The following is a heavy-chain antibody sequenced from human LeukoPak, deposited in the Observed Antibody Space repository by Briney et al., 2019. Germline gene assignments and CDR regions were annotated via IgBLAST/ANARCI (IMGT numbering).Heavy chain of an antibody. D-gene: IGHD4-11*01. CDR2: INTSGST. J-gene: IGHJ6*02. V-gene: IGHV4-61*02. Sequence: SQTLSLTCTVSGGSISSGSYYWSWIRQPAGKGLEWIGRINTSGSTNYNPSLKSRVTISVDTSKNQFSLTLSSVTAADTAVYYCASIQSYYFGLDVWGQGTTVTVSS. CDR1: GGSISSGSYY. CDR3: ASIQSYYFGLDV.